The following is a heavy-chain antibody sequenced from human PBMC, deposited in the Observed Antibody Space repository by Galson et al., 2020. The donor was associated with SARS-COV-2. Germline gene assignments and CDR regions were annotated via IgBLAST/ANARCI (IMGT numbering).Heavy chain of an antibody. CDR2: ISYDGSNK. CDR1: GFTFSSYG. J-gene: IGHJ6*02. V-gene: IGHV3-30*18. D-gene: IGHD6-19*01. CDR3: AKDRRGGSSGSEYYYYYYGMDV. Sequence: GGSLRLSCAASGFTFSSYGMHWVRQAPGKGLEWVAVISYDGSNKYYADSVKGRFTISRDNSKNTLYLQMNSLRAEDTAVYYCAKDRRGGSSGSEYYYYYYGMDVWGQGTTVTVSS.